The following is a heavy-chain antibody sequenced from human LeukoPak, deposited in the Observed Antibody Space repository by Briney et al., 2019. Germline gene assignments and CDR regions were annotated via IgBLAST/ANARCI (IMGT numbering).Heavy chain of an antibody. Sequence: HPGGSLRLSCAASGFTFDTYWMSWVRQAPGKGLEWVANIKQDGSEKDYVDSVKGRFTISRDNAKNSLYLQMNNLRAEDTGVYYCARGDTQSKYRQFDSWGQGSLVIVSS. CDR3: ARGDTQSKYRQFDS. D-gene: IGHD3-16*02. V-gene: IGHV3-7*04. J-gene: IGHJ4*02. CDR2: IKQDGSEK. CDR1: GFTFDTYW.